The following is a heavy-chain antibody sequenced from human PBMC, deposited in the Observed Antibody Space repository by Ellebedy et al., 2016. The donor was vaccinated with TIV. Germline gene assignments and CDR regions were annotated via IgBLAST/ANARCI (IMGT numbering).Heavy chain of an antibody. CDR1: GGSFSGYY. V-gene: IGHV4-34*01. J-gene: IGHJ2*01. D-gene: IGHD5-18*01. CDR2: INHSGST. CDR3: ARKANVDTASFDL. Sequence: SETLSLTCAVYGGSFSGYYWSWIRQPPGKGLEWIGEINHSGSTNYNPSLKSRVTISVDTSKNQFSLKLSSVTAADTAVYYCARKANVDTASFDLWGRGTLVTVSS.